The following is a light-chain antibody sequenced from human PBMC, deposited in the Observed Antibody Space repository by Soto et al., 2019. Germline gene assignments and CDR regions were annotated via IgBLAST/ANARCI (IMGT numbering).Light chain of an antibody. CDR3: SSYTTNSPPVV. J-gene: IGLJ2*01. Sequence: QSALTQPASVSGSPGQSITISCTGTSGDIGSYTYVSWYQQYPGKAPKLLISEVTNRPSGVSNRFSGSKSGNTASLTISGLQAEDEAHYYCSSYTTNSPPVVFGGGNQLTVL. CDR1: SGDIGSYTY. V-gene: IGLV2-14*01. CDR2: EVT.